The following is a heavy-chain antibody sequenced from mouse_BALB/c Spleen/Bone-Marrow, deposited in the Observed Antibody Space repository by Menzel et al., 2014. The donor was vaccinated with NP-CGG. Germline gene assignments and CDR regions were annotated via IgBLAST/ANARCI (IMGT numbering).Heavy chain of an antibody. D-gene: IGHD2-4*01. Sequence: QVQLKESGPGLVAPSQSLSITCTVLGFSLTDYGVSWIRQPPGKGLEWLGVIWGVGTTYYNSALKSRLSISKDNSKSQVFLKMNSLQTDDTAIYYCAKIYYDFDGFAHWGQGTLVTVSA. CDR1: GFSLTDYG. CDR3: AKIYYDFDGFAH. CDR2: IWGVGTT. J-gene: IGHJ3*01. V-gene: IGHV2-6-5*01.